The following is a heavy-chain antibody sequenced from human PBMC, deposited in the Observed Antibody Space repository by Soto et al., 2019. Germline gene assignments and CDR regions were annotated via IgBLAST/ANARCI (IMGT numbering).Heavy chain of an antibody. Sequence: GASVKVSCKASGYTFTGYYMHWVRQAPGQGLEWMGWINPNSGGTNCAQKFQGWVTMTRDTSISTAYMELSRLRSDDTAVYYCARGLIGRSPYYDFWSGYYAGSYYFDYWGQGTLVTVPS. D-gene: IGHD3-3*01. CDR1: GYTFTGYY. CDR3: ARGLIGRSPYYDFWSGYYAGSYYFDY. CDR2: INPNSGGT. V-gene: IGHV1-2*04. J-gene: IGHJ4*02.